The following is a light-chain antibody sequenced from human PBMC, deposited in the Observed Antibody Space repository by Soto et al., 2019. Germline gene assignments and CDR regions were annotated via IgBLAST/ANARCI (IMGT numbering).Light chain of an antibody. Sequence: DIQMTQSPSTLSASVGDRVTITCRASQSISDWLAWYQQKPGKAPKLLIYKASSLESGVPSRFSGSGSGTEFTLTISSLQPDDFATYYCQQYNSYSRTFDQGTKVELK. CDR3: QQYNSYSRT. J-gene: IGKJ1*01. CDR1: QSISDW. V-gene: IGKV1-5*03. CDR2: KAS.